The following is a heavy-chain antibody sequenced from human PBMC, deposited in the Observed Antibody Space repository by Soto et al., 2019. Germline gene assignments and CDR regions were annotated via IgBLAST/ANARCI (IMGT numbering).Heavy chain of an antibody. CDR3: ARGGYSYGPYYFDY. D-gene: IGHD5-18*01. J-gene: IGHJ4*02. CDR1: GFTFSSYS. Sequence: GGSLRLSCAASGFTFSSYSMNWVRQAPGKGLEWVSYISSSSSTIYYADSVKGRFTISRDNAKNSLYLQMNSLRDEDTAVYYCARGGYSYGPYYFDYWGQGTLVTVSS. CDR2: ISSSSSTI. V-gene: IGHV3-48*02.